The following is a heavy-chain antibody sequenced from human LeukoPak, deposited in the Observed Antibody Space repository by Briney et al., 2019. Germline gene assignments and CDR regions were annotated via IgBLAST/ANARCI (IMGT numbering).Heavy chain of an antibody. J-gene: IGHJ4*02. Sequence: GGSLRLSCTASGFTFGSHDMHWVRQIPGQGLEWVAAVSSGIHAFFADSVQGRFTVSREDARNSLYLQMNSLRAGDTAVYYCVREARGYHYTYFDFWGQGTLVTVSS. CDR1: GFTFGSHD. CDR3: VREARGYHYTYFDF. D-gene: IGHD5-18*01. V-gene: IGHV3-13*01. CDR2: VSSGIHA.